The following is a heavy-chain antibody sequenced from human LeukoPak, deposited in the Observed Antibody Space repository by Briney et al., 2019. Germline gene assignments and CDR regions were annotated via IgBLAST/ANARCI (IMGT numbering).Heavy chain of an antibody. CDR3: ARRSTGKPYFDY. CDR1: GGSISSFY. J-gene: IGHJ4*02. D-gene: IGHD1-1*01. V-gene: IGHV4-4*09. Sequence: SETLSLTCPVCGGSISSFYWSWIRQPPRKGLAWIGYIYTCRSTHYNPSLKSRVTISVDTSKNQFSRKLSALTAADTAVYYCARRSTGKPYFDYWGQGTLVTVSS. CDR2: IYTCRST.